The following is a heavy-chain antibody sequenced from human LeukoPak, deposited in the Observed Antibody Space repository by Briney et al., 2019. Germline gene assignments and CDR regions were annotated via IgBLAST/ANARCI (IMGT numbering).Heavy chain of an antibody. CDR1: GGTFSSYA. CDR3: AREAGYDSSGSYFDY. D-gene: IGHD3-22*01. J-gene: IGHJ4*02. V-gene: IGHV1-69*04. CDR2: IIPILGIA. Sequence: ASVKVSCKASGGTFSSYAISWVRQAPGQGLGWMGRIIPILGIANYAQKFQGRVTITADKSTSTAYMELSSLRSEDTAVYYCAREAGYDSSGSYFDYWGQGTLVTVSS.